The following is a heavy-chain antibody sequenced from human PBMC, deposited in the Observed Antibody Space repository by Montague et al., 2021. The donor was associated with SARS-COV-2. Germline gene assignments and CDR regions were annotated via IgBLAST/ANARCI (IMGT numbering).Heavy chain of an antibody. CDR3: AREAVEKRVRTRMTGRLEENYYYVLDV. Sequence: SETLSLTCTVSGGSISNYYWSWIRQPPGKGLEWIGYIYNGGSTNHNPSLRSRVTISVDPSEIQFSLRLSSVTAADTAVYYCAREAVEKRVRTRMTGRLEENYYYVLDVWGQGTTVIVSS. CDR2: IYNGGST. CDR1: GGSISNYY. J-gene: IGHJ6*02. D-gene: IGHD3-3*01. V-gene: IGHV4-59*01.